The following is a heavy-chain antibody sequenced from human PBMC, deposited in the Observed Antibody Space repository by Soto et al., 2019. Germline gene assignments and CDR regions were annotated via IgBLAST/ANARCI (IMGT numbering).Heavy chain of an antibody. CDR2: ISGSGGST. V-gene: IGHV3-23*01. Sequence: GGSLRLSCAASGFTFSSYAMSWVRQAPGKGLEWVSAISGSGGSTYYADPVKGRFTISRDNSKNTLYLQMNSLRAEDTAVYYCAKSPWGPTGTTHFDYWGQGTLVTVSS. J-gene: IGHJ4*02. CDR3: AKSPWGPTGTTHFDY. CDR1: GFTFSSYA. D-gene: IGHD1-7*01.